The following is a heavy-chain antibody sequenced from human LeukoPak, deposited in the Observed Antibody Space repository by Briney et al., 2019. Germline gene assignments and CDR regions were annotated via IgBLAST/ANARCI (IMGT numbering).Heavy chain of an antibody. CDR1: GVTFSNYM. D-gene: IGHD5-12*01. CDR3: TTWGRGYDEPLDN. J-gene: IGHJ4*02. V-gene: IGHV3-21*01. Sequence: NPGGSLRLSCVASGVTFSNYMLNWVRQAPGKGLEWVSSISSSSNYIYYSDSVKGRFTISRHNARKSVYLQMDSLRAEDTAIYYCTTWGRGYDEPLDNWGRGALVTVSS. CDR2: ISSSSNYI.